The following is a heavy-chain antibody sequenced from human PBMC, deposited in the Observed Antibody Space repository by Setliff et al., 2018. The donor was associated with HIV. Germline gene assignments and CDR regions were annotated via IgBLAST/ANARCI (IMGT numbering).Heavy chain of an antibody. CDR1: GGSISSDGYY. J-gene: IGHJ3*02. CDR2: IYYSGST. CDR3: ARERIRGTFDI. Sequence: SETLSLTCTVSGGSISSDGYYWGWIRQPPGKGLEWIGNIYYSGSTYYNPSLKSRVTISVDTSKNQFSLKLSSVTAADTAVYYCARERIRGTFDIWGQGTMVTVSS. V-gene: IGHV4-39*07. D-gene: IGHD1-26*01.